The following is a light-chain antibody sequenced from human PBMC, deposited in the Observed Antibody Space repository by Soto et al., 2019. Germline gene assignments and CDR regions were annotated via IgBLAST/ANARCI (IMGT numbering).Light chain of an antibody. Sequence: EIVLTQSPVTLSLSPGERATLSCRASQSVSSYLAWYQQRPGQAPRLLIYDASNRATGIPARFSGSGSGTDFTLTIDNLEPEDFAIYYCQQRSNWLITFGQGTRLEIK. CDR2: DAS. CDR1: QSVSSY. CDR3: QQRSNWLIT. V-gene: IGKV3-11*01. J-gene: IGKJ5*01.